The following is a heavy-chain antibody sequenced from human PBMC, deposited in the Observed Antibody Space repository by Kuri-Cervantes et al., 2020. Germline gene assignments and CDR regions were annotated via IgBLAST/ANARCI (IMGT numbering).Heavy chain of an antibody. CDR1: GYTFTGYY. Sequence: ASVKVSCKASGYTFTGYYMHWVRQAPGQGLEWMGWINPNSGGTNYAQKSQGRVTMTRDTSISTAYMELRSLRSDDTAVYYCASAHLIISLLKNWGQGTLVTVSS. J-gene: IGHJ4*02. CDR3: ASAHLIISLLKN. CDR2: INPNSGGT. V-gene: IGHV1-2*02. D-gene: IGHD2-15*01.